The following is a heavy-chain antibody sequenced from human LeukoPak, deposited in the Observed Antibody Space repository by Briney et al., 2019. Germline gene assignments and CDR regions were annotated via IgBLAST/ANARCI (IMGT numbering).Heavy chain of an antibody. J-gene: IGHJ3*02. V-gene: IGHV3-23*01. Sequence: PGGSLRLSCAASGFTVNTNYMSGVRQAPGKGLEWVSGVISSGGSTYYADSVKGRFTISRDNSKNTLYLQMNSLRAEDTAVYYCAKLWSSSRGAFDIWGQGTMVTVSS. CDR2: VISSGGST. D-gene: IGHD6-13*01. CDR1: GFTVNTNY. CDR3: AKLWSSSRGAFDI.